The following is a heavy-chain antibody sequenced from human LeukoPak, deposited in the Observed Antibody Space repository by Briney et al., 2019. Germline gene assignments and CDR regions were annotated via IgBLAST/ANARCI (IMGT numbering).Heavy chain of an antibody. D-gene: IGHD1-26*01. V-gene: IGHV1-46*03. CDR1: GYTFTSYY. Sequence: ASVKVSCKASGYTFTSYYMHWVRQAPGQGLEWMGIINPSGGSTSYAQKFQGSVTMTRDTSTSTVYMELSSLRSEDTAVYYCARQWELPVFDYWGQGTLVTVSS. CDR3: ARQWELPVFDY. J-gene: IGHJ4*02. CDR2: INPSGGST.